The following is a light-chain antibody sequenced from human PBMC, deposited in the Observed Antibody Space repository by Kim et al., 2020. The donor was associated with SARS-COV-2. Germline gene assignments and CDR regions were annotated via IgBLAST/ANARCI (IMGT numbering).Light chain of an antibody. Sequence: DIVMTQTPVSLSVTPGQPASVSCESSESLLHSAGKTYLYWYLQRPGQSPQLLIYEVSNRFSGVPDRFSGSGAGTDFTLEISRVEAEDAGIYYCMQSLQLPYTFGQGTKLEI. CDR1: ESLLHSAGKTY. CDR3: MQSLQLPYT. CDR2: EVS. J-gene: IGKJ2*01. V-gene: IGKV2D-29*02.